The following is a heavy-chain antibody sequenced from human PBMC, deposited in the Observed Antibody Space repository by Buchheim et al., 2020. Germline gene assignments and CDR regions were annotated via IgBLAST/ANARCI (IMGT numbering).Heavy chain of an antibody. D-gene: IGHD2/OR15-2a*01. V-gene: IGHV3-30-3*01. CDR3: ARVSRAGATFFYYGMDV. CDR1: GFSFSRYA. J-gene: IGHJ6*02. Sequence: QVQLVESGGGVVQPGRSLRLSCAASGFSFSRYAMYWVRQAPGQGLEWVAAISFDGNNKYYDDSVKGRFTISRDNSKTTLFLQMNSLTSDDTATYYCARVSRAGATFFYYGMDVWGQGTT. CDR2: ISFDGNNK.